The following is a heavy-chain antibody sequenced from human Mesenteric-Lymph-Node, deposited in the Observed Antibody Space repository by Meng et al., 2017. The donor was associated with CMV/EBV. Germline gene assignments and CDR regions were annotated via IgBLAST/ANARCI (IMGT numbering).Heavy chain of an antibody. J-gene: IGHJ6*02. CDR2: ISWDGGST. V-gene: IGHV3-43D*03. D-gene: IGHD3-3*01. Sequence: GESLKISCAASGFTFDDYAMHWVRQAPGKGLEWVSLISWDGGSTYYADSVKGRFTISRDNAKNSLYLQMNSLRAEDTAVYYCARDRAPANYDFWSGYDGMDVWGQGTTVTVSS. CDR3: ARDRAPANYDFWSGYDGMDV. CDR1: GFTFDDYA.